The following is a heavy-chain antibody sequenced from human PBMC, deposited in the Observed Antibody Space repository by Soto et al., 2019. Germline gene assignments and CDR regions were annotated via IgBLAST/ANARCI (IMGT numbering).Heavy chain of an antibody. Sequence: QVQLVESGGDFVKPGGSLRLSCATSGFSFSDSYMSWIRQAPGKGLEWISYISPRSTFRDYAGSVKGRFTISRDSVKNSLYLQMNNLTAGDTGVYYCARGGGGGLFDPWGQGSLVTVSS. CDR1: GFSFSDSY. V-gene: IGHV3-11*06. J-gene: IGHJ5*02. D-gene: IGHD2-21*01. CDR2: ISPRSTFR. CDR3: ARGGGGGLFDP.